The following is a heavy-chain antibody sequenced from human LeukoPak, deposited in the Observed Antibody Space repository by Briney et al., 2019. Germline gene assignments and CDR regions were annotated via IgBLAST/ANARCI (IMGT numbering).Heavy chain of an antibody. CDR1: TFTFSSYS. D-gene: IGHD2-15*01. CDR3: NWIHRTPASATRDDYYYYMGV. Sequence: PGGSLRLSCAASTFTFSSYSMNWVRQAPGKGLEWVSYISSNRNTIYYADSVKGRFTISRDNAKNSLYLQMNSLETEDTAVYFCNWIHRTPASATRDDYYYYMGVWGKGTTVIISS. V-gene: IGHV3-48*01. J-gene: IGHJ6*03. CDR2: ISSNRNTI.